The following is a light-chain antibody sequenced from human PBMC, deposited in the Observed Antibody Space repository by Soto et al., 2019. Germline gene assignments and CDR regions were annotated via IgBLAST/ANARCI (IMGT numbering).Light chain of an antibody. V-gene: IGLV2-14*03. CDR1: SSDFSDSQY. J-gene: IGLJ2*01. Sequence: QSALTQPASVSGSPGQPITMSCTGGSSDFSDSQYVSWYQQHPGKAPKLILYDVTHRPSGVSTRFSGSKSGDTASLVISGLQAEDEATYYCSSYTTSGTLVVFGGGTKLTVL. CDR3: SSYTTSGTLVV. CDR2: DVT.